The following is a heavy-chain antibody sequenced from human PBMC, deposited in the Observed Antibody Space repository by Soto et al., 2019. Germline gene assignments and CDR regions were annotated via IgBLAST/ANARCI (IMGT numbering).Heavy chain of an antibody. Sequence: PGGSLRLSCAASGFTFDDYAMHWVRQAPGKGLEWVSGISWNSGSIGYADSVKGRFTISRDNAKNSLYLQMNSLRAEDTALYYCANDLVPAAWGAFDIWGQGTMVPVSS. D-gene: IGHD7-27*01. CDR3: ANDLVPAAWGAFDI. V-gene: IGHV3-9*01. CDR2: ISWNSGSI. CDR1: GFTFDDYA. J-gene: IGHJ3*02.